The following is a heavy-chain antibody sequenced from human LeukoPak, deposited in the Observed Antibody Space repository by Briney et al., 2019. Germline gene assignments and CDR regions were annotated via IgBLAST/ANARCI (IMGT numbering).Heavy chain of an antibody. CDR2: IKKDGSQK. Sequence: GGSLRLSCAASGLTFSNYWMDWVRQAPGKGLEWVATIKKDGSQKYYVDSVKGRFSISRDNAKNSLFLQINSLRAEDTAVYYCARDPFYSKFDYWGQGTLVTVSS. CDR3: ARDPFYSKFDY. V-gene: IGHV3-7*03. J-gene: IGHJ4*02. D-gene: IGHD2-21*01. CDR1: GLTFSNYW.